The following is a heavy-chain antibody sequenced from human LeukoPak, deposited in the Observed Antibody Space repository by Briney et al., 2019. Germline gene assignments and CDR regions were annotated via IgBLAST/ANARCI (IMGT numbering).Heavy chain of an antibody. CDR1: GLTFSSYW. Sequence: GGSLRLSCAASGLTFSSYWMSWVRQAPGKGLEWVANMRQDGGEIYYVDSVKGRFTISRDNAKNSLHLEMNSLRAEDTAVYYCARDKIVGATHFDSWGQGTLVTVSS. V-gene: IGHV3-7*01. D-gene: IGHD1-26*01. CDR2: MRQDGGEI. CDR3: ARDKIVGATHFDS. J-gene: IGHJ4*02.